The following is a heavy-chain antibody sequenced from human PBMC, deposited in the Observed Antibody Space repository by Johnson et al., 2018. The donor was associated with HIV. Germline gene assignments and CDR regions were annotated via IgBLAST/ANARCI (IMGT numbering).Heavy chain of an antibody. J-gene: IGHJ3*01. CDR3: SRDPGIVVVTAMTGDAFDF. D-gene: IGHD2-21*02. V-gene: IGHV3-20*03. CDR1: FTFDDYD. Sequence: FTFDDYDMSWVRQPPGKGLEWVSGINWNGCGTTYADSMKGRFTISRDNTRKSLYLQMNSLRAEDTAVYYRSRDPGIVVVTAMTGDAFDFWGQGTMGTFSS. CDR2: INWNGCGT.